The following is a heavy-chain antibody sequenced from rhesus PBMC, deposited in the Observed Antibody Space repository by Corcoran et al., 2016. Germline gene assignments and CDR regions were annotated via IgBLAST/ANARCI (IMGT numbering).Heavy chain of an antibody. V-gene: IGHV4-169*01. CDR3: ARHGSYSGSYYYQNSGFDY. J-gene: IGHJ4*01. Sequence: QLQLQESGPGLVKPSETLSVTCAVSGGSISSNYWSWIRQPPGKGLAWMGRIYGSGSSTNYNPSLKSRVTLSVDTSKNQLSLKLSSVTAADTAVYYCARHGSYSGSYYYQNSGFDYWGQGVLVTVSS. CDR1: GGSISSNY. CDR2: IYGSGSST. D-gene: IGHD3-16*01.